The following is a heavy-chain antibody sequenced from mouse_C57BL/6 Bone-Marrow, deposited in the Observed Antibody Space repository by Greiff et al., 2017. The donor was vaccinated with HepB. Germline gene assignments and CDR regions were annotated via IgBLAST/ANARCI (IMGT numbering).Heavy chain of an antibody. D-gene: IGHD2-4*01. J-gene: IGHJ2*01. CDR2: INPSSGYT. Sequence: VQLQQSGAELAKPGASVKLSCKASGYTFTSYWMHWVKQRPGQGLEWIGYINPSSGYTKYNQKFKDKATLTADKSYSTAYMQLSSLTYEDSAVYYCARCDSSFDYWGQGTTLTVSS. CDR3: ARCDSSFDY. CDR1: GYTFTSYW. V-gene: IGHV1-7*01.